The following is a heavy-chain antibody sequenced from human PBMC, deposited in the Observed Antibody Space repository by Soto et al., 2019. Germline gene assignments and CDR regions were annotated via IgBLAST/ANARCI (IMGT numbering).Heavy chain of an antibody. CDR3: ETHDMVRGLTQFDS. J-gene: IGHJ4*02. CDR2: IYPDDSDT. V-gene: IGHV5-51*01. Sequence: GDSLAISCETAGDNSTTYWRGWLSQIPGKGLEWMGIIYPDDSDTRYSPSFQGQVTISADKSITTAYLQWSSLKASDTAIYYCETHDMVRGLTQFDSWAQGPLVTVSS. CDR1: GDNSTTYW. D-gene: IGHD3-10*01.